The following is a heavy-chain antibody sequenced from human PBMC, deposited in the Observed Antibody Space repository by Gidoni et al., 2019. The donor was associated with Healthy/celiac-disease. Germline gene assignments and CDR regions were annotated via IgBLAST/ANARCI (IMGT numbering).Heavy chain of an antibody. Sequence: EVQLLESGGGLVQPGGSLRLSCAASGFTLSSDAMSWVRQAPGQGLEWVSAISGRGGSTYYADSVKGRFTISRDNSKNTLYLQMNSLRAEATAVYYCAKDGRNNYYDRPPPQDYWGQGTLVTVSS. J-gene: IGHJ4*02. CDR2: ISGRGGST. D-gene: IGHD3-22*01. CDR3: AKDGRNNYYDRPPPQDY. V-gene: IGHV3-23*01. CDR1: GFTLSSDA.